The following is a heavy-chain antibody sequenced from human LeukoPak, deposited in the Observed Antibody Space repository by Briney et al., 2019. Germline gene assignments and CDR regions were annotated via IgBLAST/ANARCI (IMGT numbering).Heavy chain of an antibody. CDR1: GYSISSGYY. J-gene: IGHJ6*02. CDR3: ARDTYYYYGMDV. V-gene: IGHV4-38-2*02. Sequence: SETLSLTCTVSGYSISSGYYWGWIRQPPGKGLEWIGSIYHSGSTYYNPSLKSRVTISVDTSKNQFSLKLSSVTAADTAVYYCARDTYYYYGMDVWGQGTTVTVSS. CDR2: IYHSGST.